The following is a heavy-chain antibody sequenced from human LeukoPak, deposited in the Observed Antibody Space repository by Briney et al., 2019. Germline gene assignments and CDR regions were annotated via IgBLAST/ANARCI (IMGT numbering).Heavy chain of an antibody. J-gene: IGHJ4*02. CDR2: ISVSTTMI. V-gene: IGHV3-48*04. CDR1: GFTFSSYS. CDR3: ATNTILGPCGY. D-gene: IGHD3-3*01. Sequence: GGSLRLSCAASGFTFSSYSMNWVRQAPGKGLEWVSYISVSTTMIYYADSVKGRFTISRDNAKNTLYLQMNSLRAEDTAVYYCATNTILGPCGYWGQGTLVTVSS.